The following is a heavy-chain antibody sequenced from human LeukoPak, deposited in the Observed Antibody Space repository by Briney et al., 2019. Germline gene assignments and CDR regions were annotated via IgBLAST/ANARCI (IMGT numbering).Heavy chain of an antibody. CDR1: GFTFSSYG. Sequence: GGSLRLSCEASGFTFSSYGMHWVRQAPGKGLGWVAFIRYDGSNKYYADSVKGRFTISRDNSKNTLYLQMNSLRAEDTAVYYCAKEGVVVVAATDDFDYLGQGTLVTVSS. CDR2: IRYDGSNK. D-gene: IGHD2-15*01. CDR3: AKEGVVVVAATDDFDY. J-gene: IGHJ4*02. V-gene: IGHV3-30*02.